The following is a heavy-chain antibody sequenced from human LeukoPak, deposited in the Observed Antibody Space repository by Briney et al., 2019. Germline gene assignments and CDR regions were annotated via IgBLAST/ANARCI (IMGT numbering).Heavy chain of an antibody. Sequence: GGSLRLSRAASGFTFSNCGMYWVRQAPGKGLECVAVIWSDGSSKFYADSVKGRFTISRDNSKNTLYLQMNSLRAEDTAVYYCARGIPGYYYYTDVWGKGTTVTVSS. V-gene: IGHV3-33*01. CDR1: GFTFSNCG. J-gene: IGHJ6*03. CDR3: ARGIPGYYYYTDV. D-gene: IGHD6-13*01. CDR2: IWSDGSSK.